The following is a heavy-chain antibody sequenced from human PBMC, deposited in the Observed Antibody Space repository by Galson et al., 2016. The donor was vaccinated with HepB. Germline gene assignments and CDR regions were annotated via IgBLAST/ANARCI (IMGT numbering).Heavy chain of an antibody. J-gene: IGHJ2*01. CDR1: GFLFSDAW. CDR3: TTQGFHAYFDL. Sequence: SLRLSCAASGFLFSDAWMNWVRQAPGQRLEWVARLRTKADGGTAAYAAPVRGRFTISRDDSRDTLFLQMNSLKSEDTAVYFCTTQGFHAYFDLWGRGTLVAVSS. V-gene: IGHV3-15*01. CDR2: LRTKADGGTA.